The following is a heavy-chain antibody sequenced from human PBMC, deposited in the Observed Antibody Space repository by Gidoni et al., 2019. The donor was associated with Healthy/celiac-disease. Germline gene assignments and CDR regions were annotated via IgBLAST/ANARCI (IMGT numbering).Heavy chain of an antibody. CDR1: GFTFSSYA. CDR2: ISYDGSNK. J-gene: IGHJ4*02. V-gene: IGHV3-30-3*01. Sequence: QVQLVESGGGVVQPGRSLRLSCAASGFTFSSYAMPWVRPAPGKGLEWVAVISYDGSNKYYADPVKGRFTISRDNSKNTLYLQMNSLRAEDTAVYYCARDPWIVVVVAATGYYFDYWGQGTLVTVSS. CDR3: ARDPWIVVVVAATGYYFDY. D-gene: IGHD2-15*01.